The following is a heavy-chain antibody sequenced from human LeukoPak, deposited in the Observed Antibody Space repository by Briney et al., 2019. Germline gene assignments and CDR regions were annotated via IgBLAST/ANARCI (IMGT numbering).Heavy chain of an antibody. D-gene: IGHD6-19*01. V-gene: IGHV1-18*04. J-gene: IGHJ4*02. CDR2: ISAYNGDT. CDR1: GYTIKRHE. CDR3: ARDPSNISGWYIYSDY. Sequence: GASVKVSCKASGYTIKRHEISWARQAPGQGLEWMGWISAYNGDTSYAQKFQGRVTLTIDTSTSTANMELRSLTSDDTAMYYCARDPSNISGWYIYSDYWGQGTPVTVSS.